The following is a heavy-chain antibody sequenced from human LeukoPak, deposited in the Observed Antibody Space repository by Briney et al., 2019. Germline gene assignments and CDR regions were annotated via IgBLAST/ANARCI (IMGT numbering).Heavy chain of an antibody. CDR1: GYTFTGYY. CDR3: ATSHSSSWPLDGMDV. Sequence: ASVKVSCKASGYTFTGYYMHWVRQAPGQGLVWMGWINPNSGGANYAQKFQGRVTMTRDTSISTAYMELSRLRSDDTAVYYCATSHSSSWPLDGMDVWGQGTTVTVSS. CDR2: INPNSGGA. V-gene: IGHV1-2*02. D-gene: IGHD6-13*01. J-gene: IGHJ6*02.